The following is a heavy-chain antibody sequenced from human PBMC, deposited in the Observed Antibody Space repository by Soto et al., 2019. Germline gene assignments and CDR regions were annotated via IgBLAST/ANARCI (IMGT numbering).Heavy chain of an antibody. CDR2: IHPSGGGS. CDR3: ARGGHIAVVTDSFDS. J-gene: IGHJ4*02. CDR1: GYPFNTYY. V-gene: IGHV1-46*02. Sequence: GASVKVSCKSSGYPFNTYYLHWVRHAPGQGLEWMGMIHPSGGGSTYAQKFLGRVTITMDSSTSTVFMELTSLRSADTAVYYCARGGHIAVVTDSFDSWGQGTLVTVSS. D-gene: IGHD2-21*02.